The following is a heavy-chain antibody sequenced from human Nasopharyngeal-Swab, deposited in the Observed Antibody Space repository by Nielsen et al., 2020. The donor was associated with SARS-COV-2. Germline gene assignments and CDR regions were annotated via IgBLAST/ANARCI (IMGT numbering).Heavy chain of an antibody. CDR1: GFTFSGSA. V-gene: IGHV3-73*01. D-gene: IGHD6-13*01. CDR2: IRSKANSYAT. CDR3: TRGIAAAGTGWFDP. J-gene: IGHJ5*02. Sequence: GGSLRLSCAASGFTFSGSAMHWVRQASGKGLEWVGRIRSKANSYATAYAASVKGRFTISRDDSKNTAYLQMNSLKTEDTAVYYCTRGIAAAGTGWFDPWGQGTLVTVSS.